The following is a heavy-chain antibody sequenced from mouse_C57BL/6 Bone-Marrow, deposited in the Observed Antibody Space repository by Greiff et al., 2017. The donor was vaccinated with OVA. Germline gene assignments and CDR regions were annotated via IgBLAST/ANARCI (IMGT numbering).Heavy chain of an antibody. D-gene: IGHD2-3*01. CDR1: GYTFTDYY. CDR3: ARWLLLRIAY. CDR2: INPNNGGT. Sequence: VQLQQSGPELVKPGASVKISCKASGYTFTDYYMNWVKQSHGKSLEWIGDINPNNGGTSYNQKFKGKATLTVDKSSSTAYMELRSLTSEDSAVYYCARWLLLRIAYWGQGTLVTVSA. V-gene: IGHV1-26*01. J-gene: IGHJ3*01.